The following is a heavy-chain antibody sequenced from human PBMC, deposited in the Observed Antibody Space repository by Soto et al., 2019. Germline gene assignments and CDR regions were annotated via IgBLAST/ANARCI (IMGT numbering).Heavy chain of an antibody. D-gene: IGHD3-22*01. CDR2: IDPSDSQT. CDR1: GYRFTSYW. V-gene: IGHV5-10-1*01. J-gene: IGHJ4*02. CDR3: ARQIYDSDTGPNFQYYFDS. Sequence: PGESLKISCRTSGYRFTSYWIAWVRQMPVKVLEWMGRIDPSDSQTYYSPSFRGHVTISVTKSITTVFLQWSSLRASDTAMYYCARQIYDSDTGPNFQYYFDSWGQGTPVTVSS.